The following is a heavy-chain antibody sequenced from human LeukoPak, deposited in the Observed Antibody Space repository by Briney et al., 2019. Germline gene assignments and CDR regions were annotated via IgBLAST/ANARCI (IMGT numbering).Heavy chain of an antibody. CDR2: IYYSGST. CDR3: ASHGDYAEY. J-gene: IGHJ4*02. V-gene: IGHV4-59*01. Sequence: SETLSLTCTVSGGSISSYYWSWIRQPPGKGLEWIGYIYYSGSTNYNPSLKSRVTISVDTSKNQFSLKLSSVTAADTAVNYCASHGDYAEYWGQGTLVTVSS. CDR1: GGSISSYY. D-gene: IGHD4-17*01.